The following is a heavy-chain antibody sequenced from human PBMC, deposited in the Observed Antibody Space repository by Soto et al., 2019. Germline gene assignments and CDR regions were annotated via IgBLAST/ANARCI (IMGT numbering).Heavy chain of an antibody. V-gene: IGHV3-21*01. Sequence: GWSLRLSCAASGFTFSSYSMNLVRQAPGKGLEWVSSISSSSSYIYYADSVKGRFTISRDNAKNSLYLQMNSLRAEDTAVYYRARELGQKFEYWGQGTLVTVSS. J-gene: IGHJ4*02. CDR1: GFTFSSYS. CDR3: ARELGQKFEY. CDR2: ISSSSSYI.